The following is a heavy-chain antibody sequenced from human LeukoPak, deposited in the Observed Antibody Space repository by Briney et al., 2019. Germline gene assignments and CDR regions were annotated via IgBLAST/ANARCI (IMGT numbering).Heavy chain of an antibody. D-gene: IGHD6-25*01. CDR1: GGSFSGYY. CDR3: ARYSSDLFYFDY. Sequence: SETLSLTCAVYGGSFSGYYWSWIRQPPGKGLEWIGEINHSGSTNYNPSLKSRVTISVDTSKNQFSLKLSSVTAADTAVYYCARYSSDLFYFDYWGQGTLVTVSS. V-gene: IGHV4-34*01. J-gene: IGHJ4*02. CDR2: INHSGST.